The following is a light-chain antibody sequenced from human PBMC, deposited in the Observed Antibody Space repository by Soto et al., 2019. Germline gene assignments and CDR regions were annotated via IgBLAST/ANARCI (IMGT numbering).Light chain of an antibody. V-gene: IGKV3-20*01. J-gene: IGKJ2*01. CDR2: STS. CDR3: FQFGGSPYT. CDR1: QSVGSSF. Sequence: EIVLTQSPGTLSLSPGESATLSCRASQSVGSSFLAWFQQKPGQAPRLLIYSTSTRAAGTADRFSGSGSGTDFTLTISRVEPEDFAVYHCFQFGGSPYTFGQGTKLEIK.